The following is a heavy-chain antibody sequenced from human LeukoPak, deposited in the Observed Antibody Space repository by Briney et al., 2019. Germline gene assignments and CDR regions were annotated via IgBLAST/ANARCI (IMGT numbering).Heavy chain of an antibody. CDR2: IYHSGST. CDR3: ARHLAVAASSFEY. V-gene: IGHV4-30-2*01. J-gene: IGHJ4*02. Sequence: SETLSLTCTVSGGSISSGGYYWSWIRQPPGKGLEWIGYIYHSGSTYYNPSLKSRVTISVDRSKNQFSLKLSSVTAADTAVYYCARHLAVAASSFEYWGQGTLVTVSS. CDR1: GGSISSGGYY. D-gene: IGHD6-19*01.